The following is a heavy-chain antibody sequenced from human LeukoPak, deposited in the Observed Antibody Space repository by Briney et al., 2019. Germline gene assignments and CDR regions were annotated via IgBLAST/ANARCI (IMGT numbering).Heavy chain of an antibody. CDR1: GFTFSNYS. Sequence: GGSLRLSCAASGFTFSNYSMNWVRQAPRKGLEWVANIKQDGSEKYYVDSVKGRFTISRDNAKNSLHLQLNSLRAEDTAVYYCATKAAGSGYSYWGQGTLVTVSS. CDR3: ATKAAGSGYSY. V-gene: IGHV3-7*01. J-gene: IGHJ4*02. D-gene: IGHD3-22*01. CDR2: IKQDGSEK.